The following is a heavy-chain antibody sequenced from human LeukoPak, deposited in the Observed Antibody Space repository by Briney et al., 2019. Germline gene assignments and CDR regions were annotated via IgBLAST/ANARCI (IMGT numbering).Heavy chain of an antibody. V-gene: IGHV1-3*01. D-gene: IGHD4-23*01. CDR1: GYTFTSCA. CDR2: INAGNGNT. J-gene: IGHJ6*02. CDR3: ARVGVATVVTATRYYYGMDV. Sequence: ASVTVSCKASGYTFTSCAMHWVRQAPGQRLERMGWINAGNGNTKYSQKFQGRVTITRDTSASTAYMELSSLRSEDAAVYYCARVGVATVVTATRYYYGMDVWGQGTTVTVSS.